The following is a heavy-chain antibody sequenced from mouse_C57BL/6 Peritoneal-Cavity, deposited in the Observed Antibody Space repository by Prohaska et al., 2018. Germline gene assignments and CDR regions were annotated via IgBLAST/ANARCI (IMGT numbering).Heavy chain of an antibody. J-gene: IGHJ2*01. D-gene: IGHD1-1*01. CDR3: ARGQVITTVVAFDY. V-gene: IGHV1-75*01. CDR1: GYTFTDYY. CDR2: IFPGSGST. Sequence: QVQLQQSGPELVKPGASVKISCKASGYTFTDYYINWVKQRPGQGLEWIGWIFPGSGSTYYNEKFNGKAKLTVDKSCNKAYMLLSSLISEDSAVYFGARGQVITTVVAFDYWGQGTTLTVSS.